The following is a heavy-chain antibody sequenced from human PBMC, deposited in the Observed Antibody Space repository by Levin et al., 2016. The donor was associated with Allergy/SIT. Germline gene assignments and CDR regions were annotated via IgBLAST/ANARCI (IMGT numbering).Heavy chain of an antibody. CDR1: GFIFSNHW. CDR3: AKDGDGWSREY. J-gene: IGHJ4*01. Sequence: GESLKISCVVSGFIFSNHWMSWLRQALGKGLEWVATIKKDGSTKYYVDSVKGRFTISRDNARKSLYLQMDSLRAEDSAVYYCAKDGDGWSREYWGQGSLVTVSS. D-gene: IGHD6-19*01. CDR2: IKKDGSTK. V-gene: IGHV3-7*04.